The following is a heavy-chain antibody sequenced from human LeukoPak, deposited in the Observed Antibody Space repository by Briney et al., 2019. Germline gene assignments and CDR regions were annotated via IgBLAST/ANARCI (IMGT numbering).Heavy chain of an antibody. CDR2: IDTNTGNP. V-gene: IGHV7-4-1*02. CDR1: GYTFTSYA. CDR3: ARDVLVATFDY. J-gene: IGHJ4*02. Sequence: ASVKVSCKASGYTFTSYAVNWVRQAPGQGLEWMGWIDTNTGNPTYAQGFTGRFVFSLDTSVSTAYLQISSLKAEDTAIYYCARDVLVATFDYWGQGTLVTVSS. D-gene: IGHD5-12*01.